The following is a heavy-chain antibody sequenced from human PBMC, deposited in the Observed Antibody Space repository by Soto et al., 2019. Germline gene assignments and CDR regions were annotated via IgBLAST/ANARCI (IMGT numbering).Heavy chain of an antibody. CDR3: AASSRTTNFRYYYYGMDV. CDR1: GFTFTSSA. CDR2: IVVGSGNT. V-gene: IGHV1-58*01. Sequence: SVKVSCKASGFTFTSSAVQWVRQARGQRLEWIGWIVVGSGNTNYAQKFQERVTITRDMSTSTAYVELSSLRSEDTAVYYCAASSRTTNFRYYYYGMDVWGQGTTVTVSS. D-gene: IGHD1-7*01. J-gene: IGHJ6*02.